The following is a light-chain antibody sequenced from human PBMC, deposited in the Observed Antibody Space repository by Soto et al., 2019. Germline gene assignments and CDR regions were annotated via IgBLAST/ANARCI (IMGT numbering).Light chain of an antibody. CDR1: QDVSTN. Sequence: ETVMTQSPDTLSVSPGESATLSCRACQDVSTNLAWFQQKPGQTPRLVLYGASKSATGIPARFSGSGSGRHFTLIISSLQSEDFGVYYCQQYNNWSRYSFGQGTKVEIK. CDR2: GAS. CDR3: QQYNNWSRYS. V-gene: IGKV3-15*01. J-gene: IGKJ2*03.